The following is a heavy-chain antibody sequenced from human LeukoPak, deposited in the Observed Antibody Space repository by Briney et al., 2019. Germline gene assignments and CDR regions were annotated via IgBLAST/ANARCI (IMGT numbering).Heavy chain of an antibody. CDR2: IYFSGST. D-gene: IGHD2-21*02. Sequence: SETLSLTCTVSGGSISGFFWSWIRQPPGKGLEWIGYIYFSGSTNYNPSLKSRVTISVDTSKNQFSLKLSSVTAADTAVYYCVRQSDCDYGTPYFDYWGQGTLVTVSS. CDR3: VRQSDCDYGTPYFDY. J-gene: IGHJ4*02. V-gene: IGHV4-59*08. CDR1: GGSISGFF.